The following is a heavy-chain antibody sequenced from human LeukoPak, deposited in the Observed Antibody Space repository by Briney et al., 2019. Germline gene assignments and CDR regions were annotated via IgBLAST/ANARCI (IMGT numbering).Heavy chain of an antibody. CDR1: GFTFSTYA. Sequence: GGSLRLSCAACGFTFSTYAMSWVRQAPGKGLEWVSTISGSGGSTYYADSVKGRFTISRDNSKNTLYLQMNSLRAEDTAVYYCAKAKSGSGWYRHYFDYWGQGTLVTVSS. CDR2: ISGSGGST. CDR3: AKAKSGSGWYRHYFDY. J-gene: IGHJ4*02. D-gene: IGHD6-19*01. V-gene: IGHV3-23*01.